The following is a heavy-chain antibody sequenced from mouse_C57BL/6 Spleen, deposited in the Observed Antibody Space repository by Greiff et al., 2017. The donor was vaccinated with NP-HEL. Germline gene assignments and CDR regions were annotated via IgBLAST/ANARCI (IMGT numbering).Heavy chain of an antibody. D-gene: IGHD2-4*01. CDR1: GYAFTNYL. J-gene: IGHJ3*01. CDR3: ARGDYGAWFAY. V-gene: IGHV1-54*01. CDR2: INPGSGGT. Sequence: QVQLQQSGAELVRPGTSVKVSCKASGYAFTNYLIEWVKQRPGQGLEWIGVINPGSGGTNYNEKFKGKATLTADKSSSTAYMQLSSLTSEDSAVYFCARGDYGAWFAYWGQGTLVTVPA.